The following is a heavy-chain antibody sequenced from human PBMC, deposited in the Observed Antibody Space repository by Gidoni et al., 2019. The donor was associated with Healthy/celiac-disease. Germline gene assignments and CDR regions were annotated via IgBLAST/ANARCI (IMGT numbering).Heavy chain of an antibody. J-gene: IGHJ6*02. Sequence: VQLQESGPGLVKPSATLSLPCTVSCGSVRLCSYYWSWTRPPPGKGLEWIGYIYYSGSTNYNPSLKSRVTISVDTSKNQFSLKLSSVTAADTAVYYCARDRGSSSWSGHYYYGMDVWGQGTTVTVSS. CDR1: CGSVRLCSYY. CDR2: IYYSGST. D-gene: IGHD6-13*01. CDR3: ARDRGSSSWSGHYYYGMDV. V-gene: IGHV4-61*01.